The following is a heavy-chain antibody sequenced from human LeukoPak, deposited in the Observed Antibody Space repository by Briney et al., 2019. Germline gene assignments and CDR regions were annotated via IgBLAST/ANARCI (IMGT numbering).Heavy chain of an antibody. CDR1: GGSISSYY. D-gene: IGHD3-9*01. CDR2: IYTSGST. CDR3: ARGYGYYDILTGYQTYDAFDI. V-gene: IGHV4-4*07. J-gene: IGHJ3*02. Sequence: SETLSLTCTVSGGSISSYYWSWIRQPAGKGLEWIGRIYTSGSTNYNPSLKSRVTMPVDTSKNQFSLKLSSVTAADTAVYYCARGYGYYDILTGYQTYDAFDIWGQGTMVTVSS.